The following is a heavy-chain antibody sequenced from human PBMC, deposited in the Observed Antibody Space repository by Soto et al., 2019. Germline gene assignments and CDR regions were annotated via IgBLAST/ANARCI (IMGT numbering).Heavy chain of an antibody. CDR3: ARGYCSSTSCYIGLNYYYGMDV. D-gene: IGHD2-2*02. CDR2: IYYSGST. V-gene: IGHV4-30-4*01. CDR1: GGSISSGDYY. Sequence: QVQLQESGPGLVKPSQTLSLTCTVSGGSISSGDYYWSWIRQPPGKGLEWIGYIYYSGSTYYNPSLKSRVTISVDTSKNQFSLKRSSVTAADTAVYYCARGYCSSTSCYIGLNYYYGMDVWGQGTTVTVSS. J-gene: IGHJ6*02.